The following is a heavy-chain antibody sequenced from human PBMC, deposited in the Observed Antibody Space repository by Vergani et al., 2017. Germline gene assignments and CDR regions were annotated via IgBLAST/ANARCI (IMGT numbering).Heavy chain of an antibody. J-gene: IGHJ4*02. CDR1: GGSFSGYY. CDR2: INHSGST. D-gene: IGHD6-19*01. Sequence: QVQLQQWGAGLLKPSETLSLTCAVYGGSFSGYYWSWIRQPPGKGLEWIGEINHSGSTNYNPSLKSRVTISVDTSKNQFSLKLSSVTAADTAVYYCARGLRAGAVAGTNYYFDYWGQGTLVTVSS. CDR3: ARGLRAGAVAGTNYYFDY. V-gene: IGHV4-34*01.